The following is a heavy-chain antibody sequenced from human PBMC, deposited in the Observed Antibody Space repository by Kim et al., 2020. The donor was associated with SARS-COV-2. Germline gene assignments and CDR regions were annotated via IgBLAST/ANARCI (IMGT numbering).Heavy chain of an antibody. CDR3: ARHCPSYYDILTGYYKVPLVSGRDV. J-gene: IGHJ6*02. CDR2: IYYSGST. CDR1: GGSISSSSYY. D-gene: IGHD3-9*01. V-gene: IGHV4-39*01. Sequence: SETLSLTCTVSGGSISSSSYYWGWIRQPPGKGLEWIGSIYYSGSTYYNPSLKSRVTISVDTSKNQFSLKLSSVTAADTAVYYCARHCPSYYDILTGYYKVPLVSGRDVWGPGTTVTVSS.